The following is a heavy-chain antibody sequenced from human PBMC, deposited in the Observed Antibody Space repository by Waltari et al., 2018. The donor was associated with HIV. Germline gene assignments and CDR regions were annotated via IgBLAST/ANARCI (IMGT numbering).Heavy chain of an antibody. D-gene: IGHD2-2*01. J-gene: IGHJ4*02. CDR2: MNPNSGNT. Sequence: QVQPVQSGAEVKKPGASVKVSCKASGYTFTSYDINWVRQATGQGLEWMGWMNPNSGNTGYAQKFQGRVTMTRDTSISTAYMELSSLRSDDTAVYYCARALGRGYCSSTSCFFDYWGQGPLVTVSS. CDR3: ARALGRGYCSSTSCFFDY. CDR1: GYTFTSYD. V-gene: IGHV1-8*01.